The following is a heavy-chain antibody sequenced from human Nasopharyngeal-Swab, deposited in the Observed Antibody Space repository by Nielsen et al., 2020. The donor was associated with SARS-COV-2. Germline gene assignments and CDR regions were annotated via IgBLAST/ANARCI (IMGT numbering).Heavy chain of an antibody. V-gene: IGHV3-30*04. D-gene: IGHD2-2*01. Sequence: LKISCAASGFTFSSYAMHWVRQAPGKGLEWVVVISYDGSNKYYADSVKGRFTISRDNSKNTLYLQMNSLRAEDTAVYYCARGPDGVVVPAAILYWGQGTLVTVSS. CDR3: ARGPDGVVVPAAILY. CDR1: GFTFSSYA. J-gene: IGHJ4*02. CDR2: ISYDGSNK.